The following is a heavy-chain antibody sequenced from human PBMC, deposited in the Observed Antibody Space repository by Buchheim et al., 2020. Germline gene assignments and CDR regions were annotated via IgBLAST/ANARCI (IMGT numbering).Heavy chain of an antibody. D-gene: IGHD2-2*01. J-gene: IGHJ6*02. CDR2: ISYDGSNK. CDR1: GFTFSSYA. V-gene: IGHV3-30*04. Sequence: QVQLVESGGGVVQPGRSLRLSCAASGFTFSSYAMHWVRQAPGKGLEWVAVISYDGSNKYYADSVKGRFTISRDNSKNTLYLQMNSLRAEDTAVYYCARDSRYCSSTSCPEKHYYYYGMDVWGQGTT. CDR3: ARDSRYCSSTSCPEKHYYYYGMDV.